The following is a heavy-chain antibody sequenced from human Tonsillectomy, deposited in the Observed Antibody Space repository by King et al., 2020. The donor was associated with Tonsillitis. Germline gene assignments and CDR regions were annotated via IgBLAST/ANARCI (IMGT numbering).Heavy chain of an antibody. CDR2: IYHSGGT. J-gene: IGHJ4*02. CDR1: GGSLSSGGYS. V-gene: IGHV4-30-2*01. CDR3: ARGTYSSSWYDY. D-gene: IGHD6-13*01. Sequence: QLQESGSGLVKPSQTLSLTCAVSGGSLSSGGYSWSWIRQPPGKGLEWIGYIYHSGGTYYNPSLKSRVTISVDRSKNQFSLKLSSVTAADTAVYYCARGTYSSSWYDYWGQGTLVTVSS.